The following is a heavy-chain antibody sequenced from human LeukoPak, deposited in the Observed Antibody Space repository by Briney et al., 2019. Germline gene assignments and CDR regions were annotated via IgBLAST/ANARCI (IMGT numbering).Heavy chain of an antibody. CDR3: VRSKSGTYGWFEP. D-gene: IGHD4-17*01. V-gene: IGHV4-59*01. CDR2: IYYTGNT. J-gene: IGHJ5*02. Sequence: PSETLSLTCTVSGGSISGYYWSWIRQPPGKGLEWIGFIYYTGNTNYNPSLESRLTISVDTSKNQFSLKVSSVTAADTALYYCVRSKSGTYGWFEPWGRGTLSPSPQ. CDR1: GGSISGYY.